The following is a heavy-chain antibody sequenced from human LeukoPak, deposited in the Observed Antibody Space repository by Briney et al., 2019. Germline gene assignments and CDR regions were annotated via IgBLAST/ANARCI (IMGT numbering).Heavy chain of an antibody. CDR2: ISSSSSTI. CDR1: GFTFSSYS. CDR3: ARDKYDIVVVPAAISAFDP. V-gene: IGHV3-48*01. J-gene: IGHJ5*02. Sequence: GGSLRLSCAASGFTFSSYSMNWVRQAPGKGLEWVSYISSSSSTIYYADSVKGRFTISRDNAKNSLYLQMNSLRAEDTAVYYCARDKYDIVVVPAAISAFDPWGQGTLVTVS. D-gene: IGHD2-2*02.